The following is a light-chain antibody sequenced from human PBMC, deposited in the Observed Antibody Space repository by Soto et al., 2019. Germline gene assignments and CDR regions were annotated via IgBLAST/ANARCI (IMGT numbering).Light chain of an antibody. CDR1: SGHSNYA. CDR3: QTWGTGIHVV. Sequence: QLVLTQSPSASASLGASVKLTCTLSSGHSNYAIAWHQQQPEKGPRFLMKINSDGSHSKGEGIPDRFSGSRSGAERYLTISRLQSEDEADYYCQTWGTGIHVVFGGGTKLTVL. J-gene: IGLJ2*01. V-gene: IGLV4-69*01. CDR2: INSDGSH.